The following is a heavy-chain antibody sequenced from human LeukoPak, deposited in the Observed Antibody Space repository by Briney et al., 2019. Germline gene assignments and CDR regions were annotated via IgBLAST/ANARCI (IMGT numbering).Heavy chain of an antibody. CDR2: INPSGGST. Sequence: ASVKVSCKASGYTFTSSYMHWVRQAPGQGLEWMGMINPSGGSTSYAQKFQGRVTMTRDTSTGTVYMELSSLRSEDTAVYYCARGNHGVIDYWGQGTLVTVSS. CDR3: ARGNHGVIDY. V-gene: IGHV1-46*01. CDR1: GYTFTSSY. D-gene: IGHD1-14*01. J-gene: IGHJ4*02.